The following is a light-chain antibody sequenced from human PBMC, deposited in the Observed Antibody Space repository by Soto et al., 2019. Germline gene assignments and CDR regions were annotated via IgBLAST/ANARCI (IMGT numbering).Light chain of an antibody. J-gene: IGKJ1*01. CDR2: DAS. V-gene: IGKV3-15*01. CDR1: QSVSSN. CDR3: QQYNNWRRT. Sequence: EIVMTQSPATLSVSPGERATLSCRASQSVSSNLAWYQQKPGQAPRLLIYDASTRATGIPARFSGSGSGTEFTLTISSLQSEDFAVYYCQQYNNWRRTFGQGTKVAIK.